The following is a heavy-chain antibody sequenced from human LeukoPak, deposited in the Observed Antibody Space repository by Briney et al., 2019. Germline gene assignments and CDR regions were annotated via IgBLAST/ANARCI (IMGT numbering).Heavy chain of an antibody. CDR3: ARNKPGGWYGDY. CDR2: IIPIFGTA. Sequence: ASVKVSCKASGGTFSSYAISWVRQAPGQGLEWMGGIIPIFGTANYAQKFQGRVTITADESTSTAYMELSGLRSEDTAVYYCARNKPGGWYGDYWGQGTLVTVSS. D-gene: IGHD6-19*01. CDR1: GGTFSSYA. V-gene: IGHV1-69*01. J-gene: IGHJ4*02.